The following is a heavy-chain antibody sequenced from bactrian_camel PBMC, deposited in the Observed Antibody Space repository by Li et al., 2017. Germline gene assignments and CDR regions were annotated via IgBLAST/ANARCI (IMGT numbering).Heavy chain of an antibody. CDR2: IDNEGNS. D-gene: IGHD3*01. J-gene: IGHJ4*01. CDR3: APDPRGSGY. CDR1: KDTDSGYS. V-gene: IGHV3S67*01. Sequence: VQLVESGGGSVQSGGSLRLSCAASKDTDSGYSMGWFRQAPGKERVAVACIDNEGNSDYADSVKGRFTMFRDNAKNMLYLQMNRLGTGDTAVYYCAPDPRGSGYWGQGTQVTVS.